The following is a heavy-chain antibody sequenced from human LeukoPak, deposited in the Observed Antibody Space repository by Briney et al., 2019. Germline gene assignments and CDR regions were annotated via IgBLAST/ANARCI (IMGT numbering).Heavy chain of an antibody. D-gene: IGHD6-13*01. CDR2: IYSGGST. J-gene: IGHJ4*02. CDR1: GLTVSSNY. V-gene: IGHV3-53*05. Sequence: GGSLRLSCAASGLTVSSNYMSWVRQAPGKGLEWVSVIYSGGSTYYADSVKGRFTISRDNSENTLHMQMDSLRVEDTAVYYCARGGSSGWYQPMYFLDYWGQGTLVTVSS. CDR3: ARGGSSGWYQPMYFLDY.